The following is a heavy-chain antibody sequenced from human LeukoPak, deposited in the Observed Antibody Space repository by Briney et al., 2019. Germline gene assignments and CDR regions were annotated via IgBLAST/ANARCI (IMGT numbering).Heavy chain of an antibody. Sequence: GGSLRLSCAASGFTVSSNYMSWVRQAPGKGLEWVSVIYSGGSTYYADSGKGRFTICRGNSKTTLYLQMNRLRAEDTAVYYCATYYSSRGFDFWGQGTLVTVSS. CDR3: ATYYSSRGFDF. CDR2: IYSGGST. V-gene: IGHV3-66*01. CDR1: GFTVSSNY. J-gene: IGHJ4*02. D-gene: IGHD6-13*01.